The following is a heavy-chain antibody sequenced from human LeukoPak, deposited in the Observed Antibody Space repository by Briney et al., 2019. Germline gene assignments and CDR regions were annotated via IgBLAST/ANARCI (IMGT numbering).Heavy chain of an antibody. D-gene: IGHD2-15*01. V-gene: IGHV4-61*02. CDR3: AGTRRYCSGGSCYNWFDP. Sequence: SQTLSLTCTVSGRSISSDNYYWGWIRQPAGMGLEWNGRNYMSRNIYYNLSLKSRLHISVDTSQNQFSPKLSAVSAAAPALLYCAGTRRYCSGGSCYNWFDPWGQGTLVTVSS. J-gene: IGHJ5*02. CDR2: NYMSRNI. CDR1: GRSISSDNYY.